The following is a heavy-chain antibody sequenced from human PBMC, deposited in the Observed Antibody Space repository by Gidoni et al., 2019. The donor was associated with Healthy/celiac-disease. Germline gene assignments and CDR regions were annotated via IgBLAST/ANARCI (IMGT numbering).Heavy chain of an antibody. Sequence: QVQLQQWGAGLLKPSETLSLTCAVYGGSFSGYYWSWIRQPPGKGLEWIGEINHSGSTNYNPSLKSRATISVDTSKNQFSLKLSSVTAADTAVYYCARFPRIRRLLDYWGQGTLVTVSS. CDR3: ARFPRIRRLLDY. D-gene: IGHD2-15*01. CDR1: GGSFSGYY. V-gene: IGHV4-34*01. CDR2: INHSGST. J-gene: IGHJ4*02.